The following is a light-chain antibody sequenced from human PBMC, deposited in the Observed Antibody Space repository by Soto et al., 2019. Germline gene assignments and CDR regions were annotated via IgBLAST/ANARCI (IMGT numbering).Light chain of an antibody. V-gene: IGLV1-36*01. CDR2: YEG. CDR1: SSNIGNNA. Sequence: QSVLTQPPSVSAAPGQKVTISCSGSSSNIGNNAVNWYQQLPGQAPKIVIYYEGLLTSGVSDRFSGSKSGTSASLAISALQSDDEADYYCAAWDDSLNAYVFGPGTKVTVL. J-gene: IGLJ1*01. CDR3: AAWDDSLNAYV.